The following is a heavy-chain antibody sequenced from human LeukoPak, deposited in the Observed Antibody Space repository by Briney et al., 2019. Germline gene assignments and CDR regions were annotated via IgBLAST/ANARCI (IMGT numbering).Heavy chain of an antibody. Sequence: PGGSLRLSCAASGFTVSGTHMSWVRQAPGKGLEWVSAMYTGGTTYYADSVTGRFTVSRDTSRNTLFLHMNRLRAEDTAVYYFAKDEATSGGGLASWGQGTLVIVSS. CDR1: GFTVSGTH. CDR3: AKDEATSGGGLAS. J-gene: IGHJ5*01. CDR2: MYTGGTT. V-gene: IGHV3-53*01. D-gene: IGHD3-16*01.